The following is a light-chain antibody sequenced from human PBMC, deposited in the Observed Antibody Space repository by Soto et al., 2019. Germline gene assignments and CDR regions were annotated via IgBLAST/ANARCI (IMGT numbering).Light chain of an antibody. J-gene: IGLJ3*02. CDR3: PSFDSTLGIWF. V-gene: IGLV1-40*01. Sequence: QSVLTQPPSVSGAPGQRVIISCTGSRSNIGAGYAVHWYRRLPGTAPKLLISGNNNRPSGVPDRFSGSKSGTSASLAIAGLRAEDEADYFCPSFDSTLGIWFFGGGTKLTVL. CDR2: GNN. CDR1: RSNIGAGYA.